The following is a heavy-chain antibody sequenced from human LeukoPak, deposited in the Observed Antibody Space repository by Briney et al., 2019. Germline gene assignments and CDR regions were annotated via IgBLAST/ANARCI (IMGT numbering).Heavy chain of an antibody. J-gene: IGHJ4*02. V-gene: IGHV3-7*01. Sequence: GGSLRLSCAASGFTFNMYWMTWVRQAPGKGLESVAYINKDGSDKYYVDSVKGRFTVSRDNAKNSLYLQMNSLRAEGTAVYYCARDAGYGGNSDYWGQRTLVTVSS. CDR2: INKDGSDK. CDR1: GFTFNMYW. D-gene: IGHD4-23*01. CDR3: ARDAGYGGNSDY.